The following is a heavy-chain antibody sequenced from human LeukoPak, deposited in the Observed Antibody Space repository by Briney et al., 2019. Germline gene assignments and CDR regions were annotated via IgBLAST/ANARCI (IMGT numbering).Heavy chain of an antibody. V-gene: IGHV5-51*01. D-gene: IGHD2-2*01. Sequence: GESLEISFEGSGYSFTSYWIGWVRQMPGKGLECIGIIYPGDSDTRYSPSFQGQVTISADKFINTAYLQWNNLKASDTAMYYCARHVRSSPFDYWGQGTLVTVSS. CDR1: GYSFTSYW. CDR3: ARHVRSSPFDY. CDR2: IYPGDSDT. J-gene: IGHJ4*02.